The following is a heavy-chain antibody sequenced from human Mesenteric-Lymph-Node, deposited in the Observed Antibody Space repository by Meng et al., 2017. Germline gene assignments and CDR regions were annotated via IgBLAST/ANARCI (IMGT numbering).Heavy chain of an antibody. CDR3: TTEFIRWVFEGATIAPYYYYGMDV. V-gene: IGHV3-15*01. D-gene: IGHD1-26*01. CDR1: GFTFSNAC. Sequence: GESLIISCAASGFTFSNACMSWVRNAPGKGLEWVGRIKIKTDGETTDYAAAVKVRITISSDDSKNTLYLQMNSLKTEDTAVYYCTTEFIRWVFEGATIAPYYYYGMDVWGQGTTVTVSS. J-gene: IGHJ6*02. CDR2: IKIKTDGETT.